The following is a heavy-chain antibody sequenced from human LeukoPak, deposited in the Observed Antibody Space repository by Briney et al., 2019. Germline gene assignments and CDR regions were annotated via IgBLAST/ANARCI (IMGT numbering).Heavy chain of an antibody. CDR1: GGSFSGYY. CDR2: INDSGGT. J-gene: IGHJ4*02. Sequence: PSETLSLTCAVHGGSFSGYYWTWIRQPPEKGLEWIGEINDSGGTDYNPSLRSRVTISIDTSKNQFSLKLSSVTAADTAVYYCARGPDHAKVGYWGQGNLVTVSS. CDR3: ARGPDHAKVGY. V-gene: IGHV4-34*01. D-gene: IGHD1-14*01.